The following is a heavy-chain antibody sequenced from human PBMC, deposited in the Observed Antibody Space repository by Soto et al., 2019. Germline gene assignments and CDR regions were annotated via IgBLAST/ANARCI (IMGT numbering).Heavy chain of an antibody. D-gene: IGHD3-3*01. CDR3: ARAYGVTIFGVVTHRFDY. CDR2: IYYSGST. Sequence: SETLSLTCTVSGGSISSYYWSWIRQPPGKGLEWIGYIYYSGSTNYNPSLKSRVTISVDTSENQFSLELSSVTAADTAVYYCARAYGVTIFGVVTHRFDYWGQGTLVTVSS. J-gene: IGHJ4*02. CDR1: GGSISSYY. V-gene: IGHV4-59*01.